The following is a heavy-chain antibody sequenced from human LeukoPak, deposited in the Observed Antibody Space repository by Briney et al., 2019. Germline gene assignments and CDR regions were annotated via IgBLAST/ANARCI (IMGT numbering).Heavy chain of an antibody. D-gene: IGHD6-19*01. CDR2: IGGGAGST. V-gene: IGHV3-23*01. J-gene: IGHJ4*02. CDR3: AKDKSAIAVASPTDY. CDR1: GFTFSFYA. Sequence: GGSLRLSCAASGFTFSFYAMTWVRQAPEKGLEWVSAIGGGAGSTYYADSVKGRFTISRDNSKNTLYLQMNSLRAEDTAVYYCAKDKSAIAVASPTDYWGQGTLVTVSS.